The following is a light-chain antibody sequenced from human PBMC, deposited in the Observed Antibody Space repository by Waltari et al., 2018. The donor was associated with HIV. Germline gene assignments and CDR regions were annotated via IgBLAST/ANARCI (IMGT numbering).Light chain of an antibody. CDR1: QSVGSSY. V-gene: IGKV3-20*01. J-gene: IGKJ2*01. CDR2: GAS. CDR3: QQYGTSPYT. Sequence: EAVLTQSTGTLSLSPGERATLSCRASQSVGSSYLAWYQQKPGQAPRLLFYGASSGATGIPDRFSGSGSGTDFTLTISRLEPEDFAVYYCQQYGTSPYTFGQGTKLEIK.